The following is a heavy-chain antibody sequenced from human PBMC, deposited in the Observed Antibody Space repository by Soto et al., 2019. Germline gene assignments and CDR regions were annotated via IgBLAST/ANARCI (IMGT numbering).Heavy chain of an antibody. V-gene: IGHV4-39*02. Sequence: SETLSLTCTVSGGSISSSSYYWGWVRQPPGKGLEWIGNIYYSGITYYNPPLKSRVTISVDTSKNHFSLKLSSVTAADTAVYYCARREKTAAGYFDYWGQGTLVTVSS. CDR3: ARREKTAAGYFDY. CDR2: IYYSGIT. D-gene: IGHD6-13*01. J-gene: IGHJ4*02. CDR1: GGSISSSSYY.